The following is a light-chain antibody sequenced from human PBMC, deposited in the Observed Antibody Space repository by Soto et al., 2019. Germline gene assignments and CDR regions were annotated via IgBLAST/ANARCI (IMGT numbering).Light chain of an antibody. CDR3: QQSGDTPPWT. J-gene: IGKJ1*01. V-gene: IGKV1-39*01. CDR1: QSIRLY. Sequence: DIQMTQSPSSLSASVGDRVTITCRASQSIRLYLNWYQQKPGKAPELLIFAASSLQSGVPSRFSGSGSGTDFTLPISSLQPEDFATYYCQQSGDTPPWTFGQGTKVEIK. CDR2: AAS.